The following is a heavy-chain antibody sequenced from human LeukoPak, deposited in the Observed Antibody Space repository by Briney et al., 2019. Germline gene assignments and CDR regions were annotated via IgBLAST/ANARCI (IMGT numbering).Heavy chain of an antibody. CDR2: VYYSGST. CDR3: ARIHRYCSGGACYVLDN. D-gene: IGHD2-15*01. CDR1: GGSVSGYY. V-gene: IGHV4-59*02. Sequence: PSETLSLTCVVSGGSVSGYYWGWIRQPPGRGLEWIGYVYYSGSTNYNPSFKSRITISVDTSRNQFSLQLSSVTAADTAVYYCARIHRYCSGGACYVLDNWGQGTLVAASS. J-gene: IGHJ4*02.